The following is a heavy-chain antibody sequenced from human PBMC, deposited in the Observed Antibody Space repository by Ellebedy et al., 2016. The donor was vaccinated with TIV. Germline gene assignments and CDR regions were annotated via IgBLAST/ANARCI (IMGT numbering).Heavy chain of an antibody. V-gene: IGHV3-9*01. CDR2: ISWNSGSI. D-gene: IGHD2/OR15-2a*01. CDR1: GFTFDDYA. CDR3: ARDRSMTPDS. J-gene: IGHJ4*02. Sequence: GGSLRLXCAASGFTFDDYAMHWVRQAPGKGLEWVSGISWNSGSIGYADSVKGRFTISRDNAKNSLYLQMNSLRADDTAVYYCARDRSMTPDSWGQGSLVTVS.